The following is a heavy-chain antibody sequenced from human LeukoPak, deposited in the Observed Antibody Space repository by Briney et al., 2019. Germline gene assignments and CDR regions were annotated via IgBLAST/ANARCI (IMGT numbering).Heavy chain of an antibody. CDR3: AKGADSGRKNYFDY. CDR2: VSGSGGGT. CDR1: GFTFSNYA. Sequence: GGSLRLSCAASGFTFSNYAMSWVRQAPGKGLEWVSAVSGSGGGTIYADAVKGRFTISRDNSKSTLYLQMNSLRAEDTAVYYCAKGADSGRKNYFDYWGQGTLVTVSS. V-gene: IGHV3-23*01. J-gene: IGHJ4*02. D-gene: IGHD3-10*01.